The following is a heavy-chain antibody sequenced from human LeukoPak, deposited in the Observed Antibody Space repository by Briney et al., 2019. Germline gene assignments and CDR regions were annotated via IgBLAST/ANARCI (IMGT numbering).Heavy chain of an antibody. CDR2: ISAYNGNT. Sequence: GASVKVSCKASGYTFSSFGISWVRQAPGQGLEWMGWISAYNGNTKYAQKLQGRVTMTTDTSTSTAYMELRSLRSDDTAIYYCARDICYYDSSAYYYFDYWGQGTLVTVSS. V-gene: IGHV1-18*01. CDR1: GYTFSSFG. D-gene: IGHD3-22*01. CDR3: ARDICYYDSSAYYYFDY. J-gene: IGHJ4*02.